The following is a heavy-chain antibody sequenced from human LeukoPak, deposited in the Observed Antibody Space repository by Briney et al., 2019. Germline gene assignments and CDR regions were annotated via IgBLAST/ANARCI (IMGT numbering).Heavy chain of an antibody. J-gene: IGHJ3*02. V-gene: IGHV1-2*06. D-gene: IGHD3-22*01. CDR3: ARIGEVGYYDSSGRGDAFDI. Sequence: GASVKVSCKASGYTFTGYYMHWARQAPGQGLEWMGRINPNSGGTNYAQKFQGRVTMTRDTSISTAYMELSRLRSDDTAVYYCARIGEVGYYDSSGRGDAFDIWGQGTMVTVSS. CDR1: GYTFTGYY. CDR2: INPNSGGT.